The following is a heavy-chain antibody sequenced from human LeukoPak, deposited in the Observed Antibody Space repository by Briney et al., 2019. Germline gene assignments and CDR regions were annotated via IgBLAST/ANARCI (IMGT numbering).Heavy chain of an antibody. D-gene: IGHD5-24*01. J-gene: IGHJ4*02. Sequence: ASVKVSCKASGGTFSSYAISWVRQAPGQGLEWMGTINPSGGSTSYAQKFQGRVTMTRDTSTSTVYMELSSLRFEDTAVYYCARRRDGYNPLDYWGQGTLVTVSS. CDR2: INPSGGST. V-gene: IGHV1-46*01. CDR3: ARRRDGYNPLDY. CDR1: GGTFSSYA.